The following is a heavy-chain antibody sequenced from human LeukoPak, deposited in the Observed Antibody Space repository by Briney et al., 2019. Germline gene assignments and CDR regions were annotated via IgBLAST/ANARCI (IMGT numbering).Heavy chain of an antibody. J-gene: IGHJ4*02. V-gene: IGHV3-23*01. CDR3: AKDGILWFGELSREGDY. CDR2: ISGSGGST. CDR1: GFTFSSYA. D-gene: IGHD3-10*01. Sequence: PGGSLRLSCAASGFTFSSYAMSWVRQAPGKGLEWVSAISGSGGSTYYADSVKGRFTISRDNSKNTLYLQMNSLRAEDTAVYYCAKDGILWFGELSREGDYWGQGTLVTVSS.